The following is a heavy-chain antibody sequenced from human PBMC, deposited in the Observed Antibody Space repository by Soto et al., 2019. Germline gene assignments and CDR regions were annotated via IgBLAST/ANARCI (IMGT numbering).Heavy chain of an antibody. J-gene: IGHJ5*02. CDR3: AKGGSSWTEWFDP. Sequence: QVQLVQSGAEVKKPGASVKVSCKGSGYPLTAKYLHWVRQAPGQGLEWMGWINPSSGGTKEAQKFRGRVTMTRDTSISAAYMELSRLTSDDTAVYYCAKGGSSWTEWFDPWGQGTLVTVSS. V-gene: IGHV1-2*02. CDR2: INPSSGGT. D-gene: IGHD6-13*01. CDR1: GYPLTAKY.